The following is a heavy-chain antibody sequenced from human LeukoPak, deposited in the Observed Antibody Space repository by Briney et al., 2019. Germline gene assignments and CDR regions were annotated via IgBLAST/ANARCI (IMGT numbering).Heavy chain of an antibody. CDR3: ARASRDVWGSYRYTRLDY. V-gene: IGHV4-34*01. CDR1: GGSFSGYY. Sequence: PSETLSLTRAVYGGSFSGYYWSWIRQPPGKGLEWIGEINHSGSTNYNPSLKSRVTISVDTSKNQFSLKLSSVTAADTAVYYCARASRDVWGSYRYTRLDYWGQGTLVTVSS. D-gene: IGHD3-16*02. CDR2: INHSGST. J-gene: IGHJ4*02.